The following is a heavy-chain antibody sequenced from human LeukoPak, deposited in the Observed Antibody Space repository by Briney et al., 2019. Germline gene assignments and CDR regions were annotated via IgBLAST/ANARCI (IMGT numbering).Heavy chain of an antibody. CDR3: AALPGPHSSPLP. CDR1: GFTFTSSA. V-gene: IGHV1-58*01. D-gene: IGHD6-13*01. CDR2: IVVGSGNT. J-gene: IGHJ6*02. Sequence: ASVKVSCKASGFTFTSSAVQWVRQARGQRLEWIGWIVVGSGNTNYAQKFQERVTITRDMSTSTAYMELSSLRSEDTAVYYCAALPGPHSSPLPWGQGTTVTVSS.